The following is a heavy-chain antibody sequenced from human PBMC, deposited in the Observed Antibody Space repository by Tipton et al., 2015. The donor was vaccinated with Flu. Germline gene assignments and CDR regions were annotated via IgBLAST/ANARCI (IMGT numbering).Heavy chain of an antibody. CDR2: INQRGST. D-gene: IGHD1-7*01. V-gene: IGHV4-34*01. J-gene: IGHJ3*02. Sequence: TLSLTCAVYGGSFSAYQWTWIRQSPGKGLEWIGEINQRGSTKYNPSLKSRVSMSVDTSENQFSLRLTSVTAADTAIYYCARRSIWNYGGLAAFDIWGQGTKVTVSS. CDR3: ARRSIWNYGGLAAFDI. CDR1: GGSFSAYQ.